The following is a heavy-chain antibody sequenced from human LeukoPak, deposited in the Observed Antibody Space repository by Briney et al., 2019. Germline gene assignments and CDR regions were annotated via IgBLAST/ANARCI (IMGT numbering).Heavy chain of an antibody. Sequence: SETLSLTCTVSGGSISSSSYYWGWIRQPPGKGLEWIGSIYYSGSTYYNPSLKSRVTMSVDKSKNQFSLQLNSVTAADTAIYYCARDVIAEDGTGYFDYWGQGTLVTVPS. V-gene: IGHV4-39*07. CDR3: ARDVIAEDGTGYFDY. CDR1: GGSISSSSYY. CDR2: IYYSGST. D-gene: IGHD6-19*01. J-gene: IGHJ4*02.